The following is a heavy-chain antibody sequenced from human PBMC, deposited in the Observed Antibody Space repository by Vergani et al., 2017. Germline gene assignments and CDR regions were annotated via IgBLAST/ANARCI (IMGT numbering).Heavy chain of an antibody. CDR1: ADSISSGSYY. Sequence: QLQLQQSGPGLVKPSETLLLTCTVSADSISSGSYYWGWIRQPPGKSLGWIGSIYYSGLTYYNPSLKSRVAISVDTSKNQFSLKVTSVTAADTAVYFCARQXPGSGWSPGDFDDWGQGILVTVSS. V-gene: IGHV4-39*01. CDR2: IYYSGLT. D-gene: IGHD6-19*01. CDR3: ARQXPGSGWSPGDFDD. J-gene: IGHJ4*02.